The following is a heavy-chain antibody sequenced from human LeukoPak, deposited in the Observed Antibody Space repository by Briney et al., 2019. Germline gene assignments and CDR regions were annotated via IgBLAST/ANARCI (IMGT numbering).Heavy chain of an antibody. Sequence: GASVKVSCKASGYTFTSYYIHWVRQAPGQGLEWMGIINPSGGSTSYAQKFQGRLTMTRDTSTSTVYMELSSLRSEDTAVYYCARRMRQWLVLERWGQGTLVTVSS. J-gene: IGHJ4*02. CDR3: ARRMRQWLVLER. CDR1: GYTFTSYY. CDR2: INPSGGST. V-gene: IGHV1-46*01. D-gene: IGHD6-19*01.